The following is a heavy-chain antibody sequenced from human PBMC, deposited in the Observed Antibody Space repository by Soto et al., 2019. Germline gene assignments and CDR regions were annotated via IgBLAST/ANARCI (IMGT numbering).Heavy chain of an antibody. CDR1: GYTFTSHG. CDR3: ARERDGSSWSSAECLQH. D-gene: IGHD6-13*01. CDR2: ISAYNGNT. J-gene: IGHJ1*01. Sequence: ASVKVSCKASGYTFTSHGISWVRQAPGQGLEWMGWISAYNGNTNYAQNLQGRVTMTTDTSTSTAHMELRNLRSDDTAVYYCARERDGSSWSSAECLQHWCQGTLVTSPQ. V-gene: IGHV1-18*01.